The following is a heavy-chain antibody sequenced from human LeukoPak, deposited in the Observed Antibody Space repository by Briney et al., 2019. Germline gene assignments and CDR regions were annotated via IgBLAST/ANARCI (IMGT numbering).Heavy chain of an antibody. CDR3: ARARYCSGGSCYPTYNWFDP. CDR2: INPNSGGT. J-gene: IGHJ5*02. V-gene: IGHV1-2*02. Sequence: ASVKVSCKASGYTFTSYYMHWVRQAPGQGLEWMGWINPNSGGTNYAQKFQGRVTMTRDTSISTAYMELSRLRSDDTAVYYCARARYCSGGSCYPTYNWFDPWGQGTLVTVSS. D-gene: IGHD2-15*01. CDR1: GYTFTSYY.